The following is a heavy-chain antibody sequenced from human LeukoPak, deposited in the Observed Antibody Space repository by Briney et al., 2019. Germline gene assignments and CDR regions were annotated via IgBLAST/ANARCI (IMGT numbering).Heavy chain of an antibody. CDR2: ISYDGSNK. D-gene: IGHD3-22*01. CDR3: AKDRPNYYDSSGLDY. CDR1: GFTFSSYG. V-gene: IGHV3-30*18. J-gene: IGHJ4*02. Sequence: GGSLRLSCAASGFTFSSYGMHWVRQAPGKGLEWVAVISYDGSNKYYADSVKGRFTISRDNSKNTLYLQMNSLRAEDTAVYYCAKDRPNYYDSSGLDYWGQGTLATVSS.